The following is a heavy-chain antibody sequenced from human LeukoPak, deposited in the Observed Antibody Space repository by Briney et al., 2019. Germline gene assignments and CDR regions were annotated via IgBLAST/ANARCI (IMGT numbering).Heavy chain of an antibody. D-gene: IGHD2-8*01. CDR1: GFTFSSYE. V-gene: IGHV3-48*03. CDR2: ISSSGSTI. J-gene: IGHJ4*02. Sequence: PGGSLRLSCAASGFTFSSYEMNWVRQAPGKGLEWVSYISSSGSTIYYADSVKGRFTISRDNSKNTLYLQMNSLRAEDTAVYYCAKGLDYAIDYWGQGTLVTVSS. CDR3: AKGLDYAIDY.